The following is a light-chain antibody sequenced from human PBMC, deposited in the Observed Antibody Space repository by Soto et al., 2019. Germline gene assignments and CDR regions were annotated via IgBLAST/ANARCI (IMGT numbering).Light chain of an antibody. CDR3: ASWDDVLHGPL. V-gene: IGLV1-44*01. CDR1: SSNFGTKT. Sequence: QSVLTQPPSASGTPGQKVTISCSGTSSNFGTKTVSWYQQLPGAAPKLLIYRTDQLSSGVPDRFSGSKSGASASLAISGLRSEDEGYYFCASWDDVLHGPLFGGGTKLTVL. CDR2: RTD. J-gene: IGLJ2*01.